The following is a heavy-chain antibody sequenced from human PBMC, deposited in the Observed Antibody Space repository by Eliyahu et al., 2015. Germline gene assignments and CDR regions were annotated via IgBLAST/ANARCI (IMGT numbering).Heavy chain of an antibody. J-gene: IGHJ4*02. Sequence: EVQLVESGGGLIQPGGSLRLSCAASGXXVXSNDLGWVRQAPGKGLEWLSVMYNGGATYYADSVKGRFTISRDNSKNTLYLQMNSLRADDTAVYYCARDLGAYKRAFDYWGQGTLVTVSS. D-gene: IGHD3-16*01. V-gene: IGHV3-53*01. CDR2: MYNGGAT. CDR1: GXXVXSND. CDR3: ARDLGAYKRAFDY.